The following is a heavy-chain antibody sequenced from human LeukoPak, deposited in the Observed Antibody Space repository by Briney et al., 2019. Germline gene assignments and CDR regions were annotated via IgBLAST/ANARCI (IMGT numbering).Heavy chain of an antibody. D-gene: IGHD3-10*01. CDR2: MYYSGIT. V-gene: IGHV4-59*08. CDR3: AGQPESGAGFDP. Sequence: SETLSLTCAVSGASISGSYWSWIRQPPGKGLEWIGYMYYSGITNSSPSLKSRVTISLDTSKDQVPLRLRSWTPADTAVYHWAGQPESGAGFDPLGPGA. CDR1: GASISGSY. J-gene: IGHJ5*02.